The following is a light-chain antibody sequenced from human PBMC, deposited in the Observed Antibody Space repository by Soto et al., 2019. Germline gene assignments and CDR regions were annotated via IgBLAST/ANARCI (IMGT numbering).Light chain of an antibody. V-gene: IGKV1-39*01. J-gene: IGKJ2*01. Sequence: DIQMTQSPSSLSASVGDRVTITCRASQTISTYLNWYQQNPGKAPKLLIYAASNLQSWVPSRFSRSGSGKDFTLTINSLQPEDFATYYCQHSFNIPYTFGQGTKLEI. CDR1: QTISTY. CDR3: QHSFNIPYT. CDR2: AAS.